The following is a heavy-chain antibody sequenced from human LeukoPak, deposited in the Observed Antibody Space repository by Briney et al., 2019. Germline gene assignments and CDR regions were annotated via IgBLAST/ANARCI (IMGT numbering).Heavy chain of an antibody. Sequence: GGSLRFSCAASGFTFSSYTMNWVRQAPGKGLEWVSSISRNSDYIYYADSVKGRFTISRDNAKNSLYLQVDSLRAEDTAVYYCARDTIDSSSWFLTGYYYYYYMDVWGKGTTVTVSS. CDR2: ISRNSDYI. J-gene: IGHJ6*03. V-gene: IGHV3-21*06. CDR3: ARDTIDSSSWFLTGYYYYYYMDV. D-gene: IGHD6-13*01. CDR1: GFTFSSYT.